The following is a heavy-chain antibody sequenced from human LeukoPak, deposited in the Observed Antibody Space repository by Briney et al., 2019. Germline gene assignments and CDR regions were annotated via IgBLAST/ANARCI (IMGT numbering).Heavy chain of an antibody. CDR3: AKDDSDSLGDYYDSSGYNH. CDR1: RFTFSNYD. D-gene: IGHD3-22*01. J-gene: IGHJ5*02. CDR2: ISGSGGST. V-gene: IGHV3-23*01. Sequence: GGSLRLSCAASRFTFSNYDMNWVRQAPGKGLEWVSAISGSGGSTYYADSVKGRFTISRDNSKNTLYLQMNSLRAEDTAVYYCAKDDSDSLGDYYDSSGYNHWGQGTLVTVSS.